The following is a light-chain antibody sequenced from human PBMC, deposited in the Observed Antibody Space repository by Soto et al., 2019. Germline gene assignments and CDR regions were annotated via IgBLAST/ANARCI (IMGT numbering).Light chain of an antibody. CDR3: CSLTTSHTYV. CDR2: HVT. V-gene: IGLV2-14*03. J-gene: IGLJ1*01. CDR1: SSDIGHYDY. Sequence: QSVLTQPAPVSGSPGQSITISCTRTSSDIGHYDYVSWYQQHPGKAPKLMIYHVTYRPSGVSNRYSGSKSGNSASLTISGLQADDEADYYCCSLTTSHTYVFGSGTKVTVL.